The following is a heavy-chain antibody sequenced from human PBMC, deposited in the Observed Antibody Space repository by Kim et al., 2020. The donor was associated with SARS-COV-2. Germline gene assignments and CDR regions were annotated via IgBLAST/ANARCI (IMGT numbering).Heavy chain of an antibody. V-gene: IGHV4-59*11. D-gene: IGHD3-16*01. CDR3: ARGVGAWGDNIFDM. Sequence: SETLSLTCTVSGASITDPYWSWIRQPPGKGLEWIGYISYRGSTTYNPSLKSRATITLDTSRKQFSLNLGSLTAADTAVYYCARGVGAWGDNIFDMWGQGTLVTVSS. CDR2: ISYRGST. CDR1: GASITDPY. J-gene: IGHJ3*02.